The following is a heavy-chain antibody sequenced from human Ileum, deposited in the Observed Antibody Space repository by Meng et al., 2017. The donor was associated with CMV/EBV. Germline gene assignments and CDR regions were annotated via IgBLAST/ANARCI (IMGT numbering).Heavy chain of an antibody. CDR1: GFTFNNYA. J-gene: IGHJ4*02. Sequence: EAQLLESGGGLVQPGGSLRLSCAASGFTFNNYAMTWVRQAPGKGLEWVSGISGSGGTTYYGDSVKGRFTISRDNSKNTLYLQMYSLRAEDTAIYYCARGGFSSGWYRRAFDYWGQGTLVTVAS. CDR3: ARGGFSSGWYRRAFDY. V-gene: IGHV3-23*01. D-gene: IGHD6-19*01. CDR2: ISGSGGTT.